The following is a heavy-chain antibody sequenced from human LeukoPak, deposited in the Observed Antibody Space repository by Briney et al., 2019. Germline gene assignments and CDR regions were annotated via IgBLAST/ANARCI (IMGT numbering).Heavy chain of an antibody. V-gene: IGHV3-11*01. CDR2: ISSSGSTV. CDR3: TTEGYSYGYHSFDY. CDR1: GFPFNTFW. D-gene: IGHD5-18*01. J-gene: IGHJ4*02. Sequence: GGSLRLSCAASGFPFNTFWMSWVRQAPGKGLEWVSYISSSGSTVYYADSVKGRFTISRDNAKNSLYLQMNSLRAEDTAVYYCTTEGYSYGYHSFDYRSQGTLVTVSS.